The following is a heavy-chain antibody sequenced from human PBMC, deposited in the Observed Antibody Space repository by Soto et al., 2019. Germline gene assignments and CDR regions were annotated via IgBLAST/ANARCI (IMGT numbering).Heavy chain of an antibody. CDR3: ARGPYYDSSGYYYFLAPGDAFDF. D-gene: IGHD3-22*01. Sequence: VASVKVSCKASGYTFTSYGISWVRQAPGQGLEWMGWISAYNGNTNYAQKHQGRVTITTDTSTSTAYMELRSLRSDDTAVYYCARGPYYDSSGYYYFLAPGDAFDFWG. CDR1: GYTFTSYG. CDR2: ISAYNGNT. V-gene: IGHV1-18*01. J-gene: IGHJ3*01.